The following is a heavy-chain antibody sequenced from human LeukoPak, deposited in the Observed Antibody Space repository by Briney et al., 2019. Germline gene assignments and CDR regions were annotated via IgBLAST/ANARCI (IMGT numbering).Heavy chain of an antibody. V-gene: IGHV3-72*01. CDR1: GFTLSDHY. CDR2: SGNKASRYTT. J-gene: IGHJ4*02. CDR3: AKDRIPTSGWESDS. D-gene: IGHD3-22*01. Sequence: GGSLRLSCAASGFTLSDHYIDWVRQAPGKGLEWVGRSGNKASRYTTEYAASVKGRFTISRDDSKNSLYLQMNSLRAEDTALYYCAKDRIPTSGWESDSWGQGTLVTVSS.